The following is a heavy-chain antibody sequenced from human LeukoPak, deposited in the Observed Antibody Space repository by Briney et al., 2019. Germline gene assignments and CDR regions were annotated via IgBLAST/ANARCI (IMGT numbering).Heavy chain of an antibody. Sequence: GGSLRLSCAASGFTFSSYGMHWVRQAPGKGLEWVAFIRYDGSNKYYADSVKGRFTISRDNSKNTLYLQMNSLRAEDTAVYYCAKPRKPLGTALCYWGQGTLVTVSS. J-gene: IGHJ4*02. CDR2: IRYDGSNK. D-gene: IGHD1-7*01. CDR1: GFTFSSYG. V-gene: IGHV3-30*02. CDR3: AKPRKPLGTALCY.